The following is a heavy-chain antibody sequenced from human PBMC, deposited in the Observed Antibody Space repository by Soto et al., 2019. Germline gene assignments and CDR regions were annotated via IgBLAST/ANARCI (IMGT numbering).Heavy chain of an antibody. Sequence: TLSLTCAVSGGSISSSNWWSWVRQPPGKGLEWIGEIYHSGSTNYNPSLKSRVTISVDKSKNQFSLKLSSVTAADTAVYYCARGRGGSWTPSYYFDYWGQGTLVTVSS. V-gene: IGHV4-4*02. CDR2: IYHSGST. CDR3: ARGRGGSWTPSYYFDY. D-gene: IGHD6-13*01. J-gene: IGHJ4*02. CDR1: GGSISSSNW.